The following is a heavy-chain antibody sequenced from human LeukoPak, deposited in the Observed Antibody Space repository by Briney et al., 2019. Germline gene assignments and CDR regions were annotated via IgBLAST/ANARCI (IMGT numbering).Heavy chain of an antibody. CDR2: IYYSGST. CDR1: GGSISSYY. J-gene: IGHJ3*02. V-gene: IGHV4-59*01. D-gene: IGHD3-22*01. Sequence: SETLSLTCTVSGGSISSYYWSWLRQPPGKGLEWIGYIYYSGSTNYNPSLKSRVSISVDTSKNQFSLKLSYVTAADTAVYYWARDHSSDDAFDIWGQGTMVTVSS. CDR3: ARDHSSDDAFDI.